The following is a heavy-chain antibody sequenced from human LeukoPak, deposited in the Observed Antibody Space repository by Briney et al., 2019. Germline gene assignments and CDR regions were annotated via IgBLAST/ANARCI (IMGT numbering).Heavy chain of an antibody. J-gene: IGHJ2*01. CDR3: AKESSSGWSYWYFDL. D-gene: IGHD6-19*01. Sequence: GGSLRLSCAAYEFDFSDYGMHWVRQAPGKGLEWVAVISRHGSTKIYAASVKGRFSISRDNSKNTMYLQMDSLRPEDTAVYFCAKESSSGWSYWYFDLWGRGTLVTVSS. V-gene: IGHV3-30*18. CDR2: ISRHGSTK. CDR1: EFDFSDYG.